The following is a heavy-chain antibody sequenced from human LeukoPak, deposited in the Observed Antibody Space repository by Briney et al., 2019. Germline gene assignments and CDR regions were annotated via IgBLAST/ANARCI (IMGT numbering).Heavy chain of an antibody. CDR3: ARVGPSPYYDFWSGILDV. V-gene: IGHV1-46*01. Sequence: ASVRVSCKASGYTFTNYYIHWVRQAPGQGLEWMGIINPSGGSTSYAQKFQGRVTMTRDTSTSTVYMELSSLRSEDTAVYYCARVGPSPYYDFWSGILDVWGKGTTVTVSS. CDR2: INPSGGST. CDR1: GYTFTNYY. J-gene: IGHJ6*04. D-gene: IGHD3-3*01.